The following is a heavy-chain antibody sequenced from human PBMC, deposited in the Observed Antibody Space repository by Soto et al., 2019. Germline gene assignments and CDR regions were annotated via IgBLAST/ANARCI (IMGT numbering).Heavy chain of an antibody. D-gene: IGHD3-22*01. CDR2: IMPFFGSG. J-gene: IGHJ4*02. V-gene: IGHV1-69*01. CDR1: RGTFTNYA. CDR3: AIDRAGYYSHFVY. Sequence: QVYLVQSGAEVKKPGSSVKVSCKALRGTFTNYAFSWVRQAPGQGLEWMGGIMPFFGSGNYEQKFQGRINITADESTSSVYLELTSLRSEDTAVYYCAIDRAGYYSHFVYWGQGTLVTVSS.